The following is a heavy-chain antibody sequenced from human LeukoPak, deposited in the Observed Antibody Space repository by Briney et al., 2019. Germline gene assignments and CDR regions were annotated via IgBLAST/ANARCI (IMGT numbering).Heavy chain of an antibody. V-gene: IGHV1-18*01. CDR1: GYTFTRYG. D-gene: IGHD6-19*01. CDR3: ARDRRHSSGWYYDSFDI. Sequence: GASVRVSCKASGYTFTRYGITWVRQAPGQGLEWMGWISAYNGDTNYAQKLQGRVTMTTDRSTSTVYMELGSLRSDDTAVYYCARDRRHSSGWYYDSFDIWGQGTMVTVSS. CDR2: ISAYNGDT. J-gene: IGHJ3*02.